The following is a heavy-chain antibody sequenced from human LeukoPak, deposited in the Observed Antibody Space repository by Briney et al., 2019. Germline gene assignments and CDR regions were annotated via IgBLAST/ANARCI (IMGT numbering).Heavy chain of an antibody. CDR2: IKQDGSEK. CDR3: GGGLVRGHKDY. Sequence: QSGGSLRLSCAASGFTFSSYWMSWVRQAPGKGLERVANIKQDGSEKFYVDSVKGRFTISRDTAKNSLSLQMNSLRAEDAAVYYCGGGLVRGHKDYWGQGTLVTVSS. D-gene: IGHD3-10*01. J-gene: IGHJ4*02. V-gene: IGHV3-7*01. CDR1: GFTFSSYW.